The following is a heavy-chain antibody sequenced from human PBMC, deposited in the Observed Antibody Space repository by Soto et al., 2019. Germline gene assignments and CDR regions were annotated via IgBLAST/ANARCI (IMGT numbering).Heavy chain of an antibody. Sequence: ASVKVSCKASGYTFTSYGISWVRQAPGQGLEWMGWISAYNGNTNYAQKLQGRVTMTTDTSTSTAYMELRSLRSDDTAVYYCARENPYYVFWGGYPPGYFRHGGQGTLV. D-gene: IGHD3-3*01. CDR1: GYTFTSYG. J-gene: IGHJ1*01. CDR3: ARENPYYVFWGGYPPGYFRH. CDR2: ISAYNGNT. V-gene: IGHV1-18*04.